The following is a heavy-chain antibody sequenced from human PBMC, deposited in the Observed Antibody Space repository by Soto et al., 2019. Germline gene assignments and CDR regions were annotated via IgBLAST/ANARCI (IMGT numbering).Heavy chain of an antibody. CDR1: GFTFSSYD. CDR2: IGTAGDT. V-gene: IGHV3-13*01. CDR3: ARGQMITFGGVIVMDAFDI. Sequence: PGGSLRLSCAASGFTFSSYDMHWVRQATGKGLEWVSAIGTAGDTYYPGSVKGRFTISRENAKNSLYLQMNSLRAGDTAVYYCARGQMITFGGVIVMDAFDIWGQGTMVTVSS. J-gene: IGHJ3*02. D-gene: IGHD3-16*02.